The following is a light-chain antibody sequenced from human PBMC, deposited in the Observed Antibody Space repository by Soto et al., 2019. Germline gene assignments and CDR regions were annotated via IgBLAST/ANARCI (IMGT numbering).Light chain of an antibody. V-gene: IGKV3-11*01. CDR2: DAS. CDR3: QPRSTCGRT. J-gene: IGKJ5*01. CDR1: QSVSSY. Sequence: EIVLTQSPATLSLSPGERATLSCRASQSVSSYLAWYQQKPGQAPRLLIYDASNRATGIPARFSGSGSGTDFTLTISSLEPADFAVYYSQPRSTCGRTFCPGPRLAIK.